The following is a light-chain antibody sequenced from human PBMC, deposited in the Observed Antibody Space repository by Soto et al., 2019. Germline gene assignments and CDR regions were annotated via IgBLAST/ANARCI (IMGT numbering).Light chain of an antibody. CDR2: DAS. V-gene: IGKV3-20*01. CDR3: QQYGNSPVT. Sequence: EIVLTQSPGTLSLSPGERVILSCRASQSVSSTYLAWYQQKPGQAPRLLIYDASTRATGIPDRFSGSGSGTDFTLTISRLEPEDLAVYYCQQYGNSPVTFGGGTKVEIK. J-gene: IGKJ4*01. CDR1: QSVSSTY.